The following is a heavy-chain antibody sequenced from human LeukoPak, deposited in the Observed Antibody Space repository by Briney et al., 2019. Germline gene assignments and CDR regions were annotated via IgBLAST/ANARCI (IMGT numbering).Heavy chain of an antibody. CDR1: GYTFTSYD. CDR3: ARAGTTVVTPERF. D-gene: IGHD4-23*01. Sequence: ASVKVSCTASGYTFTSYDINWVRQATGQGLEWMGWMNPNSGNTGYAQKFQGRVTMTRNTSISTAYMEVSSLRSEDTAVYYCARAGTTVVTPERFWGQGTLVTVSS. J-gene: IGHJ4*02. V-gene: IGHV1-8*01. CDR2: MNPNSGNT.